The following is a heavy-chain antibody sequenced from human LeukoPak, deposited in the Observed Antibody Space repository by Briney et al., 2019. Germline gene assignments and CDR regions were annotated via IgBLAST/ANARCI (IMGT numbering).Heavy chain of an antibody. CDR3: ANGPYRSGWFFVY. CDR2: ISGSGGST. Sequence: PGGSLRLSCAASGFTFSRYAMSGVRQAPGKGLEWVAAISGSGGSTYYSDSVKGRFTISRDNSKHTLYLQMNSLRAEDTAVYYCANGPYRSGWFFVYWGQGNLVTVSS. V-gene: IGHV3-23*01. CDR1: GFTFSRYA. J-gene: IGHJ4*02. D-gene: IGHD6-19*01.